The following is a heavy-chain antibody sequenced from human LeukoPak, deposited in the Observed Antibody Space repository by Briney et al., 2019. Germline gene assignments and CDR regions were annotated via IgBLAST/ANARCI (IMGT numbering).Heavy chain of an antibody. CDR3: AKREKGTTGRFFDY. V-gene: IGHV3-23*01. CDR1: GFTFTNYA. Sequence: GGSLRLTCAASGFTFTNYAMTWVRQAPGKGLEWVSGISEGVGNTYYADSVKGRFTISRDHSKNTLYLQMNSLRAEDTALYYCAKREKGTTGRFFDYWGQGTLVTVSS. J-gene: IGHJ4*02. CDR2: ISEGVGNT. D-gene: IGHD4-17*01.